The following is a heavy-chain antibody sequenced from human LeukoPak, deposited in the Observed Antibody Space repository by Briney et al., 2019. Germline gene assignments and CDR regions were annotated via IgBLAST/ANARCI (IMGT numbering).Heavy chain of an antibody. D-gene: IGHD3-22*01. J-gene: IGHJ4*02. V-gene: IGHV4-34*01. Sequence: PSETLSLTCAVYGGSFSGYYWSWIRQPPGKGLEWIGEINHSGSTNYNPSLKSRVTISVDTSKNQFSLKLSSVTAADTAVYYCARGVNTTYYFNSWGQGPRVPVSS. CDR3: ARGVNTTYYFNS. CDR1: GGSFSGYY. CDR2: INHSGST.